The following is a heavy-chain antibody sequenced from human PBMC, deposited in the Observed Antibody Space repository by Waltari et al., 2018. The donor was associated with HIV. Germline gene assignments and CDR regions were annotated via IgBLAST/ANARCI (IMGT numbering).Heavy chain of an antibody. CDR3: ASARETMGVDFDS. J-gene: IGHJ4*02. D-gene: IGHD3-16*01. V-gene: IGHV1-69*08. CDR2: IIPMSNTP. Sequence: QLQLLQSGAAGKKPGSSETVSCTALGGAFSRSNFNRVRKAPGQGLEWLGRIIPMSNTPNNAQKFQGRVTITADKSTSTAYMELTSLRSDDTAVYYCASARETMGVDFDSWGLGTLVTVSS. CDR1: GGAFSRSN.